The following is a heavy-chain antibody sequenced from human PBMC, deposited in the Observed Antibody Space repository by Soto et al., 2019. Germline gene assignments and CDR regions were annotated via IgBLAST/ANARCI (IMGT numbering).Heavy chain of an antibody. Sequence: SSETLSLTCAVYGGSFSGYYWSWIRQPPGKGLEWIGEINHSGSTNYNPSLKSRVTISVDTSKNQFSLTVTSVTAADTAVYFCARGRYCLTGRCFPNWFDSWGQGTLVTVSS. CDR1: GGSFSGYY. CDR3: ARGRYCLTGRCFPNWFDS. CDR2: INHSGST. D-gene: IGHD2-15*01. V-gene: IGHV4-34*01. J-gene: IGHJ5*01.